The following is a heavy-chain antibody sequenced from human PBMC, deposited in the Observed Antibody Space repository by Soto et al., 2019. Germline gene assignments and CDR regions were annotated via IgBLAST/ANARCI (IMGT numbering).Heavy chain of an antibody. CDR1: GFIFTNYW. D-gene: IGHD5-18*01. V-gene: IGHV3-74*01. CDR2: INVDGRST. Sequence: EEQLMESGGGLVEPGGSLRLSCTASGFIFTNYWLHWVRQAPGKGLVWVSRINVDGRSTNYADLAKGRFTISRDNAKNTVYLQMNSLGVEDTAVYYCVRGAWTACYMDVWGRGTTVTVSS. CDR3: VRGAWTACYMDV. J-gene: IGHJ6*03.